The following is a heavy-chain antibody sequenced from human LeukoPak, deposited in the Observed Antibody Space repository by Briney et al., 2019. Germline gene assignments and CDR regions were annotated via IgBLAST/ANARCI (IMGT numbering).Heavy chain of an antibody. CDR2: IYHSGET. Sequence: SETLSFTCTVSDGSITNYDWTWIRQSPGKGLEWIGYIYHSGETNFDPSLRSRVTISIDRTMSQFSLSLSSVTAADTAVYFCARWGRIRETMFAFDVWGQGTTVTVSS. V-gene: IGHV4-59*12. D-gene: IGHD3-10*01. CDR1: DGSITNYD. J-gene: IGHJ3*01. CDR3: ARWGRIRETMFAFDV.